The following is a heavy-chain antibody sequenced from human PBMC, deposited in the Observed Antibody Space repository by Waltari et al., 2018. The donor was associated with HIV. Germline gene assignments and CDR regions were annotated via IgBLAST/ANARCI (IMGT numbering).Heavy chain of an antibody. CDR3: VHAYLYRSGSFFGY. CDR2: IYKDDNK. J-gene: IGHJ4*02. D-gene: IGHD3-10*01. V-gene: IGHV2-5*02. CDR1: GFSLTTSGVG. Sequence: QITLKESGPTRMRPKQTLTVTCTFSGFSLTTSGVGVAWIGQPPGRTPEWLAVIYKDDNKHYNCSLRSMSTIYKDPPKHPVLLIVGNTDPSDRATYYCVHAYLYRSGSFFGYCGQGIVVSVSS.